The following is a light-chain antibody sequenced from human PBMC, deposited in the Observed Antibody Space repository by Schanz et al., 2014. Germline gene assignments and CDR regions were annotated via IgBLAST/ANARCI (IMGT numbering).Light chain of an antibody. CDR2: GAS. CDR1: QSVSSN. J-gene: IGKJ2*01. CDR3: QQYGTSPLT. V-gene: IGKV3-20*01. Sequence: EIVMTQSPVTLSVSPGERVTLSCRASQSVSSNLAWYQQEPGQAPRLLIYGASSRATGIPDRFSGSGSGTDFTLTINRLEPEDFAVYYCQQYGTSPLTFGQGTKLEIK.